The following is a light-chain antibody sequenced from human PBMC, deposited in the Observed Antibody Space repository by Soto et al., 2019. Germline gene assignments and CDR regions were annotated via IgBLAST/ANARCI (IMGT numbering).Light chain of an antibody. Sequence: LSVSPGERATLSCRASQSVCSDLAWYQRKPGQTPRRVIYDIFTRATGVPTMSGGRCARTLFTLTSSMQPEDFVTDYCHHRYTTPPWTFGKGTKVDIK. CDR1: QSVCSD. CDR3: HHRYTTPPWT. V-gene: IGKV3D-15*01. CDR2: DIF. J-gene: IGKJ1*01.